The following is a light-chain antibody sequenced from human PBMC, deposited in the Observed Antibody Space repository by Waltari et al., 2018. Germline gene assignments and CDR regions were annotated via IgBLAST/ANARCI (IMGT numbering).Light chain of an antibody. CDR2: AAS. CDR1: QSIRSH. CDR3: RQSYSSPRT. J-gene: IGKJ1*01. Sequence: DIQMTQSPSSLSASVGDRVTITCRASQSIRSHLNWYQLKPGKAPKLLIYAASSLQSGVPSRFGGSGSGTDCTLTISSLQPEDFATYYCRQSYSSPRTFGQGTRVEIK. V-gene: IGKV1-39*01.